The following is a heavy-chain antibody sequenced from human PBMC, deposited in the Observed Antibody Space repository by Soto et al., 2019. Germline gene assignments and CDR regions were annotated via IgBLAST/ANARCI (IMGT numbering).Heavy chain of an antibody. J-gene: IGHJ4*02. Sequence: SVSNAWMNWVRQAPGKGLEWVGRIKSKYDGGTTDYAAPVKGRFTISREDSKSTVYLQMNSLEIEDPAVYYCSTGGYYFDYWGQGTVVTVSS. CDR2: IKSKYDGGTT. D-gene: IGHD2-15*01. CDR1: SVSNAW. CDR3: STGGYYFDY. V-gene: IGHV3-15*07.